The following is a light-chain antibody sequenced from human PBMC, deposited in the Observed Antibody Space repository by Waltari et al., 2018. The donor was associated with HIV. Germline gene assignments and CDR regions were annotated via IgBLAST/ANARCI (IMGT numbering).Light chain of an antibody. CDR1: SRDVGGYNS. V-gene: IGLV2-8*01. CDR2: EVS. CDR3: SSYAGSNNLV. Sequence: QSALTPPPSASGSPGQPVPIPCPATSRDVGGYNSVSWYEQHTGKAPKLMIYEVSKRPSGVPDRFSGSKSGNTASLTVSGLQAEDEADYYCSSYAGSNNLVFGGGTKLTVL. J-gene: IGLJ3*02.